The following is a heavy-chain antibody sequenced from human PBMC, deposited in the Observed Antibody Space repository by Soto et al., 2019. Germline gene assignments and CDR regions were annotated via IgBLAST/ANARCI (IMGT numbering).Heavy chain of an antibody. CDR1: GFTFSSYA. CDR3: ARRGSVSYYDC. CDR2: ISGSGDST. D-gene: IGHD6-19*01. J-gene: IGHJ4*02. V-gene: IGHV3-23*01. Sequence: EVQLLESGGGLVQPGGSLRLSCAASGFTFSSYAMRWVRQAPGKGLEWVSAISGSGDSTYYADSVKGRFTISRDNSKNTLYLQMNSLRAEDTAIYYCARRGSVSYYDCWGQGTLVTVSS.